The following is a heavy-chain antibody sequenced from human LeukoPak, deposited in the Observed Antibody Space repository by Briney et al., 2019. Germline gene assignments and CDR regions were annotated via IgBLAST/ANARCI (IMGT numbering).Heavy chain of an antibody. V-gene: IGHV5-51*01. CDR1: GYRFTNYW. CDR3: ARRNYDTLTGYYNDYFDY. Sequence: PGESLKISCKGSGYRFTNYWIGWVRQMPGKGLEWMGIIYPGDSDTRYSPSFQGQVTISVDKSISTAHLQWSSLKASDTAMYYCARRNYDTLTGYYNDYFDYWGQGTLVTVSS. D-gene: IGHD3-9*01. J-gene: IGHJ4*02. CDR2: IYPGDSDT.